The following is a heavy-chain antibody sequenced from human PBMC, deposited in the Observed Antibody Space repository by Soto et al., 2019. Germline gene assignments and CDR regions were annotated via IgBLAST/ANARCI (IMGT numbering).Heavy chain of an antibody. V-gene: IGHV5-10-1*01. J-gene: IGHJ6*02. CDR2: IDPTDSYT. CDR1: GYNFITDW. D-gene: IGHD3-10*01. CDR3: ARSSGGFPPRTGYYYGMDV. Sequence: PGESLKISCQCSGYNFITDWISWVRQMPGKGLEWMGRIDPTDSYTKYSPSFEGHVTITADESTSTAYMELSSLRSEDTAVYYCARSSGGFPPRTGYYYGMDVWGQGTTVTVSS.